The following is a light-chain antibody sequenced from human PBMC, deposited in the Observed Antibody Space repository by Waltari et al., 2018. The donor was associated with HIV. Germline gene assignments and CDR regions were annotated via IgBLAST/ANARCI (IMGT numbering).Light chain of an antibody. Sequence: QSALTQPRSVSGSPGQSVTISCTGTSSGFGGYNYVSWYQQHPNKAPKLMIYDVTKRPSGVPDRFSGSKSGNTASLTISGLQADDEADYCCCAYAGIYTLFGGWTKVTVL. V-gene: IGLV2-11*01. CDR3: CAYAGIYTL. J-gene: IGLJ3*02. CDR2: DVT. CDR1: SSGFGGYNY.